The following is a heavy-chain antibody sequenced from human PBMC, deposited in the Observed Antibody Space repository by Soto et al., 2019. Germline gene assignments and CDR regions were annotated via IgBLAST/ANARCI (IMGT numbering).Heavy chain of an antibody. V-gene: IGHV2-5*02. J-gene: IGHJ5*02. Sequence: RQPPGKALEWLALIYWDDDKRYSPSLKSRLTITKDTSKNQVVLTMTNMDPVDTATYYCAHRRQNHSFDPWGQGPLVTVS. CDR3: AHRRQNHSFDP. CDR2: IYWDDDK.